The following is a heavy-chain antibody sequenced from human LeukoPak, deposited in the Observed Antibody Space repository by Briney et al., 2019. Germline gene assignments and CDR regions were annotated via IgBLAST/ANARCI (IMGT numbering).Heavy chain of an antibody. V-gene: IGHV3-21*01. Sequence: PGGSLRLSCAASGFTFSSYSMNWVRQAPGKGLEWVSSISSSSSYIYYADSVKGRFTISRDNAKNSLYLQMNSLRAEDTAVYYCAKDPSGITTDYGDYVPWFDPWGQGTLVTVSS. CDR3: AKDPSGITTDYGDYVPWFDP. D-gene: IGHD4-17*01. J-gene: IGHJ5*02. CDR2: ISSSSSYI. CDR1: GFTFSSYS.